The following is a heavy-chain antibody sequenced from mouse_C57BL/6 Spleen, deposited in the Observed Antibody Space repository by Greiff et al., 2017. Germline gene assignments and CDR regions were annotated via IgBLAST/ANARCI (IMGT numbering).Heavy chain of an antibody. CDR3: ARGLYYGNFADAMDY. J-gene: IGHJ4*01. CDR2: IHPNSGST. Sequence: VQLQQPGAELVKPGASVKLSCKASGYTFTSYWMHWVKQRPGQGLEWIGMIHPNSGSTNYNEKFKSKATLTVDKSSSTAYMQLSSLTSEDSAVYYCARGLYYGNFADAMDYWGQGTSVTVSS. D-gene: IGHD2-1*01. V-gene: IGHV1-64*01. CDR1: GYTFTSYW.